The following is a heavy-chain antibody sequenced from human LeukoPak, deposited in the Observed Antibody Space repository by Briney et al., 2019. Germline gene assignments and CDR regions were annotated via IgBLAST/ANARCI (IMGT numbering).Heavy chain of an antibody. Sequence: ASVKVSCKASGGTFSSYAISWVRQAPGQGLEWMGGIIPIFGTANYAQKFQGRVTITADESTSTAYMELSSLRSEDTAVYYCARPEYYYDSSGYYYPFDYWGQGTLVTVSS. J-gene: IGHJ4*02. CDR1: GGTFSSYA. CDR3: ARPEYYYDSSGYYYPFDY. D-gene: IGHD3-22*01. V-gene: IGHV1-69*13. CDR2: IIPIFGTA.